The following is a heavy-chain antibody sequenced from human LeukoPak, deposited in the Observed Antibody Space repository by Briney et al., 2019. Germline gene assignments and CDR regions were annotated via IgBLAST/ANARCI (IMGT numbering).Heavy chain of an antibody. CDR1: GFTFSSYE. CDR2: ISSSSTKI. CDR3: ARDKGDNSGWDY. J-gene: IGHJ4*02. Sequence: GGSLRLYCAASGFTFSSYEMNWVRQAPGKGLEWVSHISSSSTKIYSADSVKGRFTISRDNAKNSLYLQMSSLTAEDTAVYYSARDKGDNSGWDYWGQGILVTVSS. V-gene: IGHV3-48*03. D-gene: IGHD6-19*01.